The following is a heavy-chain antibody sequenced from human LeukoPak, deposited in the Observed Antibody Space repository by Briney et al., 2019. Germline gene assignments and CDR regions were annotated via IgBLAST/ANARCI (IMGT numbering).Heavy chain of an antibody. CDR1: GFTFSSYG. D-gene: IGHD2-2*01. V-gene: IGHV3-30*18. Sequence: GGSLRLSCAASGFTFSSYGMHWVRQAPGKGLEWVAVISYDGSNKYYADSVKGRFTISRDNSKNTLYLQMNSLRAEDTAVYYCAKDQRPAAATGLFDYWGQGTLVTVSS. J-gene: IGHJ4*02. CDR2: ISYDGSNK. CDR3: AKDQRPAAATGLFDY.